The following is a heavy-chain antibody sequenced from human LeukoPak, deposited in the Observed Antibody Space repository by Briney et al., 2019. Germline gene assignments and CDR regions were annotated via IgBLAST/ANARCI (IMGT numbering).Heavy chain of an antibody. CDR3: TKDPKTYYYDSSDYFGYY. J-gene: IGHJ4*02. CDR1: GFPFSSYA. Sequence: PGGSLRLSCAASGFPFSSYAMSWVRQAPGKGLEWVSTISGSGINTYYADSVKGRFTISRDSSKNTLYLQMNRLRADDTAVYYCTKDPKTYYYDSSDYFGYYWGQGTLVTVSS. CDR2: ISGSGINT. D-gene: IGHD3-22*01. V-gene: IGHV3-23*01.